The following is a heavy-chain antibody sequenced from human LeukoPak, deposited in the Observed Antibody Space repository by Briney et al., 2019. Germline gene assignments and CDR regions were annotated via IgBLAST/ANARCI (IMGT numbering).Heavy chain of an antibody. CDR2: MKGTGET. J-gene: IGHJ4*02. CDR1: GLRFSTFA. D-gene: IGHD3-16*01. CDR3: ARASWVSSADAVW. V-gene: IGHV3-23*01. Sequence: GGSLTLSCAASGLRFSTFAMSRVRQAPARGLEWLSSMKGTGETFYADSVRGRFTLSRDVSRNTVYLQLNNLRVEDTAVYYCARASWVSSADAVWWGQGTVVTVSS.